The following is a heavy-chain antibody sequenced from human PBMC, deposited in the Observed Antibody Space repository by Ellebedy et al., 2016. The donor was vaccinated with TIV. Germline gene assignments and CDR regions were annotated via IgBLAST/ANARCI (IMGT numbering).Heavy chain of an antibody. CDR1: GFTVSSNY. CDR2: IYSGGST. Sequence: GGSLRLSXAASGFTVSSNYMSWVRQAPGKGLECVSVIYSGGSTYYADSVKGRFTISRDNSKNTLYLQMNSLRAEDTAVYYCARDTNYYGMDVWGQGTTVTVSS. J-gene: IGHJ6*02. V-gene: IGHV3-66*01. CDR3: ARDTNYYGMDV.